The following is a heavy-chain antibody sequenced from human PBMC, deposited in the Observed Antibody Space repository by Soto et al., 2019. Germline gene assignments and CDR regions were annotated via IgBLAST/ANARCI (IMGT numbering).Heavy chain of an antibody. J-gene: IGHJ3*02. D-gene: IGHD4-17*01. V-gene: IGHV3-23*01. CDR3: AKDEMYDYGDYVAAFDI. CDR2: ISGSGGST. Sequence: GGSLRLSCAASGFTFSSYAMSWVRQAPGKGLEWVSAISGSGGSTYYADSVKGRFTISRDNSKNTLYLQMNSLRAEDTAVYYCAKDEMYDYGDYVAAFDIWGQGTLVTVSS. CDR1: GFTFSSYA.